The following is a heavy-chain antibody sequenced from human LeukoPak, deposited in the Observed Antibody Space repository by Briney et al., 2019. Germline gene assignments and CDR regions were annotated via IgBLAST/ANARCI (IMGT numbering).Heavy chain of an antibody. CDR2: IYYSGST. D-gene: IGHD6-13*01. CDR1: GGSISSGDYY. V-gene: IGHV4-30-4*02. CDR3: ATNSSWFDY. J-gene: IGHJ4*02. Sequence: NPSETLSLTCTVSGGSISSGDYYWSWIRQPPGKGLEWIGYIYYSGSTYYNPSLKSRVTISVDTSKNQLFLKLRSVTTADTAVYYCATNSSWFDYWGQGTLVTVSS.